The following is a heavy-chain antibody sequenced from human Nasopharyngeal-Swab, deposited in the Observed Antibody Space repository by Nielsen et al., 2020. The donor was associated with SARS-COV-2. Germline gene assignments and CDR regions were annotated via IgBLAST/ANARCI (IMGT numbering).Heavy chain of an antibody. CDR1: GFTFSSYA. Sequence: GESLKISCAASGFTFSSYAMSWVRQAPGKGLEWVSAISGSGGSTYYADSVKGRFTISRDNSKNTLYLQMNSLRAEDTAVYFCARDKGLRDYVWGSYRSSYYYYHGMDVWGQGTTATVSS. CDR2: ISGSGGST. J-gene: IGHJ6*02. D-gene: IGHD3-16*02. CDR3: ARDKGLRDYVWGSYRSSYYYYHGMDV. V-gene: IGHV3-23*01.